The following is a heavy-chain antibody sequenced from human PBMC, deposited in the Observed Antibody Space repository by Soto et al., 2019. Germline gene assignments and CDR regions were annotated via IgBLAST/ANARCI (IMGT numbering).Heavy chain of an antibody. Sequence: GGSLRLSCAASGFTFCSYSMNWVRQAPGKGVEWASFISSSSSYICYADSVTGRFTISRNNAKNSLYLQMNSLRAEDTAVYCCARVKAVAGYIDYWGQATLVTVSS. V-gene: IGHV3-21*01. CDR2: ISSSSSYI. CDR1: GFTFCSYS. J-gene: IGHJ4*02. D-gene: IGHD6-19*01. CDR3: ARVKAVAGYIDY.